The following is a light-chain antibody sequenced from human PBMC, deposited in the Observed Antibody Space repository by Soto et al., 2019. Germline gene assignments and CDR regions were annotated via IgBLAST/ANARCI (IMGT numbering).Light chain of an antibody. CDR2: EVS. CDR3: NSYTSVTTPHLV. J-gene: IGLJ2*01. CDR1: SSDIGDYNY. Sequence: QSALTQPASVSGSPGQSITISCTGSSSDIGDYNYVSWFQQHPGTAPKLIIFEVSNRPPGISDRFSGSKSGNTASLTISGLQAEDEADYYCNSYTSVTTPHLVFGGGTKVTVL. V-gene: IGLV2-14*01.